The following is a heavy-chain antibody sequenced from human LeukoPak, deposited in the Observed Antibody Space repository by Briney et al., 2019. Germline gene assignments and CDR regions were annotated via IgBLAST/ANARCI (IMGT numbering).Heavy chain of an antibody. Sequence: GGSLRLSCAASGFTFSSYGMHWVRQAPGKGLEWVAFIRYDGSNKYYADSVEGRFTISRDNSKNTLYLQMNSLRAEDTAVYYCAGGYSSGFEYWGQGTLVTVSS. CDR1: GFTFSSYG. CDR2: IRYDGSNK. V-gene: IGHV3-30*02. D-gene: IGHD5-18*01. CDR3: AGGYSSGFEY. J-gene: IGHJ4*02.